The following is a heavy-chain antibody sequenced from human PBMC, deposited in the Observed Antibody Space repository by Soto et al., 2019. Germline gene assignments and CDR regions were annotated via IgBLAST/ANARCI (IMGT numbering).Heavy chain of an antibody. D-gene: IGHD5-18*01. V-gene: IGHV3-7*01. CDR2: IKGDGSER. CDR1: GFTFRSYW. CDR3: GRGGSDSPMAPGY. Sequence: GGSLRLSCAASGFTFRSYWMSWVRQAPGKGLEWVANIKGDGSERHYVDSVKGRFTISRDNAKNSLFLQMNSLRVEDTAVFYCGRGGSDSPMAPGYWGQGTLVTVSS. J-gene: IGHJ4*02.